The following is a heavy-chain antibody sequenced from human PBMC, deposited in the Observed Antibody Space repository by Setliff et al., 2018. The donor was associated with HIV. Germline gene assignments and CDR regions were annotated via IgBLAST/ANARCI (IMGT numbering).Heavy chain of an antibody. CDR2: INTDGSST. CDR3: AKVFAYGIDGFDI. D-gene: IGHD4-17*01. V-gene: IGHV3-74*01. J-gene: IGHJ3*02. CDR1: GFSFSSYW. Sequence: GGSLRLSCAASGFSFSSYWMHWVRQAPGKGLVWVSRINTDGSSTSYADSVKGRFTISRDNSKNMLYLQMNSLRADDTAVYYCAKVFAYGIDGFDIWGQGTLVTVSS.